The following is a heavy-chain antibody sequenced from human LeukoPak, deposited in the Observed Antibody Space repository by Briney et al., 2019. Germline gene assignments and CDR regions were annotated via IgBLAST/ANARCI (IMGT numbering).Heavy chain of an antibody. J-gene: IGHJ4*02. D-gene: IGHD2-15*01. V-gene: IGHV1-18*01. CDR3: ARVIGSVVKVAAIGGPFDY. Sequence: ASVKVSCKASGYTFTSYGISWVRQAPRQGLEWMGWISAYNGNTKYAQKLQGRVTMTTDTSTSTAYMDLSSLRSDDTAVYYCARVIGSVVKVAAIGGPFDYWGQGTMLTVSS. CDR1: GYTFTSYG. CDR2: ISAYNGNT.